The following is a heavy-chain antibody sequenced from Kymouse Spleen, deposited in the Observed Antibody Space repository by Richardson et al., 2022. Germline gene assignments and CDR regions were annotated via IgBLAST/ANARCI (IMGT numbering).Heavy chain of an antibody. CDR1: GFTFSSYG. D-gene: IGHD1-7*01. CDR3: ARKGITGTTLFDY. Sequence: QVQLVESGGGVVQPGRSLRLSCAASGFTFSSYGMHWVRQAPGKGLEWVAVIWYDGSNKYYADSVKGRFTISRDNSKNTLYLQMNSLRAEDTAVYYCARKGITGTTLFDYWGQGTLVTVSS. CDR2: IWYDGSNK. J-gene: IGHJ4*02. V-gene: IGHV3-33*01.